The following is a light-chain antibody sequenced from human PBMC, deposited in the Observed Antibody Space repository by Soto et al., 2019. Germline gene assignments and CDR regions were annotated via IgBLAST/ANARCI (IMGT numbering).Light chain of an antibody. V-gene: IGLV8-61*01. CDR2: TTD. CDR1: SGSVSTSHS. CDR3: VLYMGNGVSV. J-gene: IGLJ2*01. Sequence: QTVVTQEPSFSVSPGGTVTLTCGLTSGSVSTSHSPTWYQQTPGQPPRTLIYTTDTRSSGVPDRFSGSIVGNKAALTITGAQAQDDSDYYCVLYMGNGVSVFGGGTKLTVL.